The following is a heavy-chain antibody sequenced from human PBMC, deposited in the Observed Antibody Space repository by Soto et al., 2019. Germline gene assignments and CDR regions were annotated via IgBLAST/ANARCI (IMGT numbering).Heavy chain of an antibody. CDR2: MNPNSGNT. Sequence: QVQLVQSGAEVKKPGASVKVSCKASGYTFTSYDINWVRQATGQGLEWMGWMNPNSGNTGYAQKFQGRVTMTRNTSITTPYMELSSLRSEDAAVYYCSREMTTRGMAVWGQGSTVTVSS. CDR1: GYTFTSYD. J-gene: IGHJ6*02. V-gene: IGHV1-8*01. D-gene: IGHD1-1*01. CDR3: SREMTTRGMAV.